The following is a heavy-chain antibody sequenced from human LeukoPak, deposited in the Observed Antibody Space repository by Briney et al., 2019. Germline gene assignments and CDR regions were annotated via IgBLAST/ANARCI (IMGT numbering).Heavy chain of an antibody. CDR3: ARVILPGWQQPWAFDI. CDR2: ISSSSSYI. CDR1: GFTFSSYS. D-gene: IGHD6-13*01. V-gene: IGHV3-21*01. J-gene: IGHJ3*02. Sequence: PGGSLRLSCAASGFTFSSYSMNWVRQAPGKGLEWVSSISSSSSYIYYADSVKGRFTISRDNAKNSLYLQMNSLRAEDTAVYYCARVILPGWQQPWAFDIWGQGTMVTVSS.